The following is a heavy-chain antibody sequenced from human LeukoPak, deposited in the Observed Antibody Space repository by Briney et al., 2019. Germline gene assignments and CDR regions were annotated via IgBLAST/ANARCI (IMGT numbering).Heavy chain of an antibody. V-gene: IGHV3-11*01. CDR1: GFSFSDFY. J-gene: IGHJ4*02. Sequence: PGGSLRLSCEASGFSFSDFYMSWLRQPPGKGLESISYIGPSGNFINYADSVKGRFTISRDNAKKSLYLQINSLRAEDTAVYYCSRDPRVLDYWGQGTLVTVSS. CDR3: SRDPRVLDY. CDR2: IGPSGNFI.